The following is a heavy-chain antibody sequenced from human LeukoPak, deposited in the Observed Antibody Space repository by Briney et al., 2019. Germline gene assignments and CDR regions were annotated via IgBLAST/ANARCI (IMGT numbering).Heavy chain of an antibody. D-gene: IGHD4/OR15-4a*01. V-gene: IGHV3-21*01. CDR3: ARYGGNAFDV. CDR2: ISSGSSYI. CDR1: GFTFSSFG. J-gene: IGHJ3*01. Sequence: PGRSLTLSCAASGFTFSSFGMHWVRQAPGKGLEWVSSISSGSSYIYYADSVKGRFTISRDNAKNSLYLQMNSLRAEDTALYYCARYGGNAFDVWGQGTMVTVSS.